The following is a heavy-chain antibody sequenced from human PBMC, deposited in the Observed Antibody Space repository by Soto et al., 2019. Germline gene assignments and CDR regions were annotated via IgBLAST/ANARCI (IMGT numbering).Heavy chain of an antibody. V-gene: IGHV5-10-1*01. D-gene: IGHD3-22*01. CDR2: TDPSDSQT. J-gene: IGHJ4*02. CDR3: ARQIYDSDTGPNFQYYFDS. CDR1: GYSFAGYW. Sequence: GESLKISCKGSGYSFAGYWITWVRQKPGKGLEWMGRTDPSDSQTYYSPSFRGHVTISATKSITTVFLQWSSLRASDTAMYYCARQIYDSDTGPNFQYYFDSWGQGTPVTVSS.